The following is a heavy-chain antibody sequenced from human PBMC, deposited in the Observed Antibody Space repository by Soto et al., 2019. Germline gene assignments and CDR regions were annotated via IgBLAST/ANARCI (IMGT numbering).Heavy chain of an antibody. CDR2: ISYDGSNK. D-gene: IGHD3-22*01. CDR1: GFTFSSYG. Sequence: GGSLRLSCAASGFTFSSYGMHWVRQAPGKGLEWVAVISYDGSNKYYADSVKGRFTISRDNSKNTLYLQMNSLRAEDTAVYYCAREVYDSSAYAFDIWGQGTMVTVSS. J-gene: IGHJ3*02. V-gene: IGHV3-30*03. CDR3: AREVYDSSAYAFDI.